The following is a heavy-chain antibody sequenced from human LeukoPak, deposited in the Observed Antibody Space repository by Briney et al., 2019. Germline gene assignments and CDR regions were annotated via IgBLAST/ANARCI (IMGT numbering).Heavy chain of an antibody. J-gene: IGHJ6*02. CDR2: VYSGGST. V-gene: IGHV3-53*04. Sequence: AGSLRLSCAASGFTFSTYSMNWVRQAPGKGLEWVSVVYSGGSTYYAASVKGRFTISRHNSKNTLYLQMNSLRAADTAVDYCARPSQDYYDDYYYGMDVWGQGTRVTVSS. CDR1: GFTFSTYS. D-gene: IGHD3-22*01. CDR3: ARPSQDYYDDYYYGMDV.